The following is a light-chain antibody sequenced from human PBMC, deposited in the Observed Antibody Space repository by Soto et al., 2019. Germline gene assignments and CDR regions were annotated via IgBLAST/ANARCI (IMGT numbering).Light chain of an antibody. CDR3: QHYNSWPYT. CDR1: QSVNNY. Sequence: EIVKTQSPATLAVFPGERATLSCRASQSVNNYLAWYQQKPGQAPRLLIYGASSRATGVPARFSGSGSGTDFTLTISSLQSEDFAVYYCQHYNSWPYTFGQGTKVDIK. J-gene: IGKJ2*01. V-gene: IGKV3-15*01. CDR2: GAS.